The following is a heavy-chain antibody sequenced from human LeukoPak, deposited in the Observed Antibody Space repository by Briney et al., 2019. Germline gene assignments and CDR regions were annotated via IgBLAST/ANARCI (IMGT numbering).Heavy chain of an antibody. CDR2: ISSSSTYI. CDR3: AKGIPAAIGGWETRLYYFDY. D-gene: IGHD2-2*02. J-gene: IGHJ4*02. Sequence: GSLRLSCAASGFTFRSYSMNWVRQAPGKGLEWVSSISSSSTYIYYADSVKGRCIISRDNAKNSLYLQMNSLRAEDTAVYYCAKGIPAAIGGWETRLYYFDYWGQGTLVTVSS. V-gene: IGHV3-21*04. CDR1: GFTFRSYS.